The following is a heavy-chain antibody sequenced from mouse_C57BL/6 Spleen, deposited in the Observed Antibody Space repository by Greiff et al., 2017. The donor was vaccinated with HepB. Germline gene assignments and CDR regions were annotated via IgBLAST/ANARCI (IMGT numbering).Heavy chain of an antibody. V-gene: IGHV1-4*01. Sequence: QVQLQQSGAELARPGASVKMSCKASGYTFTSYTMHWVKQRPGQGLEWIGYINTSSGYTKYNQKFKDKATLTADKSSSTAYMQLRSLTSEDSAVYYCAREGYAMDYWGQGTSVTVSS. CDR3: AREGYAMDY. CDR1: GYTFTSYT. CDR2: INTSSGYT. J-gene: IGHJ4*01.